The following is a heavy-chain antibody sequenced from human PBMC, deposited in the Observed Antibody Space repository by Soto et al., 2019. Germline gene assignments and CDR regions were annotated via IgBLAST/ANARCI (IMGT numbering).Heavy chain of an antibody. CDR3: AKDWQQWVHYYGMDV. V-gene: IGHV3-30*18. CDR1: GFTLSSYG. D-gene: IGHD6-19*01. Sequence: QVQLVESGGGVVQPGRSLRLSCAASGFTLSSYGMHWVRQAPGKGLEWVAVISYDGSNKYYADSVKGRFTISRDNSKNTLYLQMNSLRAEDTAVYYCAKDWQQWVHYYGMDVW. CDR2: ISYDGSNK. J-gene: IGHJ6*01.